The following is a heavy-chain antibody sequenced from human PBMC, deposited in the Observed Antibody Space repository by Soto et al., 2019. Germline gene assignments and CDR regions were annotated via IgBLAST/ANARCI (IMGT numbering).Heavy chain of an antibody. J-gene: IGHJ4*02. CDR2: IIPIFGTA. CDR3: AGLGYCSSNSCYSDY. V-gene: IGHV1-69*05. D-gene: IGHD2-2*01. Sequence: SVKVSCKASGGTVSSYAISWARQAPGHGLEWMGGIIPIFGTANYAQKFQGRVTITTDKSTSTAYMELSSLRSEDTAVYYCAGLGYCSSNSCYSDYWGQGTLVTVSS. CDR1: GGTVSSYA.